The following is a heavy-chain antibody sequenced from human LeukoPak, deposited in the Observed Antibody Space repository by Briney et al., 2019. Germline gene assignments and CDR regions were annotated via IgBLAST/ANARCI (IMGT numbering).Heavy chain of an antibody. D-gene: IGHD3-3*01. CDR2: IRCDGNSN. J-gene: IGHJ4*02. CDR3: ARDRLRFLPDY. CDR1: GFTFRSYG. Sequence: PGGSLRLSCAASGFTFRSYGMHWVRQAPGKGLEWVAFIRCDGNSNYYADSVKGRFTISRDNAKNSLYLQMNSLRAEDTAVYYCARDRLRFLPDYWGQGTLVTVSS. V-gene: IGHV3-30*02.